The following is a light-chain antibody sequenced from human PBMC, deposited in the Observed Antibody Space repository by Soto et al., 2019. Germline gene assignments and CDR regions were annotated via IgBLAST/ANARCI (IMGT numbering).Light chain of an antibody. J-gene: IGLJ1*01. Sequence: QSALTQPRSVSGSPGQSVTISCTGTSRDVGAYNYVSWYQQHPGKTPKLMLYDVTKRPSGVPDRFSGSKSGNTASLTISGLQAEHEGDYYCCSYAGSSPNYVFGTGTKLTVL. CDR3: CSYAGSSPNYV. CDR2: DVT. V-gene: IGLV2-11*01. CDR1: SRDVGAYNY.